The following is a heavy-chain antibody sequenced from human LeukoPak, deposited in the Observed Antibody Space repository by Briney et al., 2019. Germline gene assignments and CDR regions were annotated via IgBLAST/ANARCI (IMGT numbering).Heavy chain of an antibody. Sequence: PSGTLSLTCAVSGGSISSNNWWSWVRQPPGKGLEWIGEIYRSGSTNYNPSLKSRVTISVDTSKNQFSLKLSSVTAADTAVYYCARGRWELPYWGQGTLVTVSS. CDR2: IYRSGST. V-gene: IGHV4-4*02. CDR1: GGSISSNNW. D-gene: IGHD1-26*01. J-gene: IGHJ4*02. CDR3: ARGRWELPY.